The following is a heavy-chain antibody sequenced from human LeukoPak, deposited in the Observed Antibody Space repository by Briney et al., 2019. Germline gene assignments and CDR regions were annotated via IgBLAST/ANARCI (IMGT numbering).Heavy chain of an antibody. Sequence: GGSLRLSCAASGFTFSSYAMSWVRQAPGKGLEWVSSISSSSSYIYYADSVKGRFTISRDNAKNSLYLQMNSLRAEDTAVYYCARGHSDVLTGYYNVIAPGAFDIWGQGTMVTVSS. CDR2: ISSSSSYI. CDR3: ARGHSDVLTGYYNVIAPGAFDI. J-gene: IGHJ3*02. V-gene: IGHV3-21*01. D-gene: IGHD3-9*01. CDR1: GFTFSSYA.